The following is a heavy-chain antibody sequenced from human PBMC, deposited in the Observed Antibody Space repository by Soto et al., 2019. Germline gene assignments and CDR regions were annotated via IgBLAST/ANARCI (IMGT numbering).Heavy chain of an antibody. CDR1: GGSISSGGYS. J-gene: IGHJ4*02. Sequence: PSETLSLTCAVSGGSISSGGYSWSWIRQPPGKGLEWIGYIYHSGSTYYNPSLKSRVTISVDRSKNQFSLKLSSVTAADTAVYYCARAPRYCSSTSCYNPSPYYFDYWGQGTLVTVSS. D-gene: IGHD2-2*02. V-gene: IGHV4-30-2*01. CDR3: ARAPRYCSSTSCYNPSPYYFDY. CDR2: IYHSGST.